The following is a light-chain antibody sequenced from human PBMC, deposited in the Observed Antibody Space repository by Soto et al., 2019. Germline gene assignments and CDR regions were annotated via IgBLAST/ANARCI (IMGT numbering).Light chain of an antibody. Sequence: MVLPPSPATISLAPFAISQISLLCSQSVSNDYVAWVQQKPGQTPRLLIYSVSSRATGIPDRFSGSGSGTDFTLTISRLEPEDFAMYYCLNHGSSLWTCGKGHTGDIK. V-gene: IGKV3-20*01. CDR1: QSVSNDY. CDR3: LNHGSSLWT. J-gene: IGKJ1*01. CDR2: SVS.